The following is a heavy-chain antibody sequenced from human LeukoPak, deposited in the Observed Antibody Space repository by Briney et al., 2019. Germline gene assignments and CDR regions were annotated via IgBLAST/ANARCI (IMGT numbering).Heavy chain of an antibody. CDR2: ISGSGGST. V-gene: IGHV3-23*01. Sequence: PGGSLRLSCAASGFTFSSYAMSWVRQAPGKGLEWVSAISGSGGSTYYADSVKGRFTISRDNSKNTLYLQMNSLRAEDTAVYYCARALYDSSGYWFRYDYYYMDVWGKGTTVTISS. CDR3: ARALYDSSGYWFRYDYYYMDV. CDR1: GFTFSSYA. D-gene: IGHD3-22*01. J-gene: IGHJ6*03.